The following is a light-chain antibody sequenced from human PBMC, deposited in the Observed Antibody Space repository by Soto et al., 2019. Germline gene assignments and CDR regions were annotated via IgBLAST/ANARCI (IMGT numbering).Light chain of an antibody. Sequence: VLTQSPGTLSLSPGESATLSCRASQTVSITYLTWYQQKPGQAPRLLIFGASKRATGIPDRFSGSGSGRDFTLTISGLEPEDFAVCYCQQYGSSPLISFGQGTRLEIK. CDR1: QTVSITY. J-gene: IGKJ5*01. V-gene: IGKV3-20*01. CDR3: QQYGSSPLIS. CDR2: GAS.